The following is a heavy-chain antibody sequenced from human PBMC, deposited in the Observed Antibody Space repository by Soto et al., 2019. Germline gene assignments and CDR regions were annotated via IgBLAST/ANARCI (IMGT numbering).Heavy chain of an antibody. Sequence: SQTLSLTCAISGDSVSSNSAAWNWIRQSPSRGLEWLGRTYYRSKWYNDYAVSVKSRITINPDTSKNQFSLQLNSVTPEDTAVYYCARVGAYGPTHFPVSYGMDVWGQGTTVTVSS. V-gene: IGHV6-1*01. CDR2: TYYRSKWYN. CDR3: ARVGAYGPTHFPVSYGMDV. CDR1: GDSVSSNSAA. J-gene: IGHJ6*02. D-gene: IGHD3-3*02.